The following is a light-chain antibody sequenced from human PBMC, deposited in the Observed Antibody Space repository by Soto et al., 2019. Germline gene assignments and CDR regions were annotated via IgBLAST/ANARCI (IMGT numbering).Light chain of an antibody. CDR1: QTISIW. Sequence: DIQMTHSPSTFSGSVLYIVTITFRASQTISIWLALYQQKPGKAPKLLIYKASTLKSGVPSRFSGSGSGTEFTLTISSLQPDDFATYYCQNYNSYSEEFGQGTKVDIK. J-gene: IGKJ1*01. CDR3: QNYNSYSEE. CDR2: KAS. V-gene: IGKV1-5*03.